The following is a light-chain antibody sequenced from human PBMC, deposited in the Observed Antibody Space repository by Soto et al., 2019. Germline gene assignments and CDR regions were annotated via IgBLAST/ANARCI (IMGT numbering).Light chain of an antibody. CDR3: QQLTDWPPQWK. J-gene: IGKJ1*01. V-gene: IGKV3-11*01. CDR1: QSISIY. Sequence: EVVLTHSPDTLSFPPLERATLSCRASQSISIYLAWYQQKPGQAPRLLIYDASSRATGIPARFSGSGSGTDFNFTISSLEPEDFAVYYCQQLTDWPPQWKFGQGTKVDIK. CDR2: DAS.